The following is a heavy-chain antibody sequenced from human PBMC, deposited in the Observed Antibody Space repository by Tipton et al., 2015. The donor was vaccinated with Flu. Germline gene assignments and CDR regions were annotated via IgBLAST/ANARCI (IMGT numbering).Heavy chain of an antibody. Sequence: QVQLVQSGAEVKKPGASVKISCKASGYTFNDYYIHWVRQAPGQGLEWMGRIKPDTGGTDYSQNFQGRVTMTSDTSISTAYMGLIRLSSDDTAVYYCARIPRQYYYDTGDHPWGQETLVTVSS. CDR1: GYTFNDYY. J-gene: IGHJ3*01. V-gene: IGHV1-2*06. CDR3: ARIPRQYYYDTGDHP. CDR2: IKPDTGGT. D-gene: IGHD3-22*01.